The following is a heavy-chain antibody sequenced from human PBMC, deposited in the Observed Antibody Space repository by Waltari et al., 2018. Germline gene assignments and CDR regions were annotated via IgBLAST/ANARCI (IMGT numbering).Heavy chain of an antibody. D-gene: IGHD3-10*01. CDR3: ASFLSGSDRAGTDY. V-gene: IGHV4-34*01. CDR1: GGSFSGYY. Sequence: QVQLQQWGAGLLKPSETLSLTCAVYGGSFSGYYWSWIRQPPGKGLEWIGEINHSGSTNYNPSLKSRVTISVDTSKNQCSLKLSSVTAADTAVYYCASFLSGSDRAGTDYWGQGTLVTVSS. J-gene: IGHJ4*02. CDR2: INHSGST.